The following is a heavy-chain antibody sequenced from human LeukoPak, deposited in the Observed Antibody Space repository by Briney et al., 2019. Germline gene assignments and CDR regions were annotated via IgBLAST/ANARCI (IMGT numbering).Heavy chain of an antibody. CDR3: ALSGGEVRGVIDYYYMDV. J-gene: IGHJ6*03. V-gene: IGHV1-18*01. CDR1: GYTFTSYG. CDR2: ISAYNGNT. D-gene: IGHD3-10*01. Sequence: GASVKVSCKASGYTFTSYGISWVRQAPGQGLEWMGWISAYNGNTNYAQKLQGRVTMTTDTSTSTAYMELSSLRSEDTAVYYCALSGGEVRGVIDYYYMDVWGKGTTVTVSS.